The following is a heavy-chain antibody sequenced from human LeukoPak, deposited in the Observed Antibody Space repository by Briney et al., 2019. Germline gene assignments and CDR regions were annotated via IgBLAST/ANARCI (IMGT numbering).Heavy chain of an antibody. CDR2: IYYSGST. Sequence: SQTLSLTCTVSGGSISSGAYYWICNPRPPGKGLVWIGYIYYSGSTYYNPSLKSRITISVDTSKNQFSLKLSSVTAADTAVYYCARMYYDFWSDPPGINGFEPWGQGTLVTVSS. D-gene: IGHD3-3*01. CDR1: GGSISSGAYY. V-gene: IGHV4-30-4*01. J-gene: IGHJ5*02. CDR3: ARMYYDFWSDPPGINGFEP.